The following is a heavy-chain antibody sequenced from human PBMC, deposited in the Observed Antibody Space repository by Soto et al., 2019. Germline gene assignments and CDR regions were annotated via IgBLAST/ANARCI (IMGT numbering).Heavy chain of an antibody. CDR2: ISGSGGST. J-gene: IGHJ4*02. D-gene: IGHD1-26*01. V-gene: IGHV3-23*01. CDR3: AKDSQSWELLQGEFDY. CDR1: GFTFSSYA. Sequence: EVQLLESGGGLVQPGGSLRLSCAASGFTFSSYAMSWVRQAPGKGLEWVSAISGSGGSTYYADSVKGRFTISRDNSKNTLYLQMNSLRAEDTAVYYCAKDSQSWELLQGEFDYWGQGTLVTVSS.